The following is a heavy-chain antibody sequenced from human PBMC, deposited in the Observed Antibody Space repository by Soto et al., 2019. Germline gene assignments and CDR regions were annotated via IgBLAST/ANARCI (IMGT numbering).Heavy chain of an antibody. CDR1: GGSISSSSYY. CDR2: IYYSGST. D-gene: IGHD3-3*02. CDR3: ASPKIAFYNWFDP. Sequence: LRETLSLTCTVSGGSISSSSYYWGWIRQPPGKGLEWIGSIYYSGSTYYNPSLKSRVTISVDTSKNQFSLKLSSVTAADTAVYYCASPKIAFYNWFDPWGQGTLVTVS. V-gene: IGHV4-39*01. J-gene: IGHJ5*02.